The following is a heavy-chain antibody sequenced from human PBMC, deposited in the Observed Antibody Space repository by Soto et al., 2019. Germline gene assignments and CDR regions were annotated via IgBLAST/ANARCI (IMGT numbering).Heavy chain of an antibody. CDR3: ARGLAARGWCRYYYYDMDV. CDR2: IWYDGSNK. CDR1: GFTFSSYG. Sequence: GGSLRLSCAASGFTFSSYGMHWVRQAPGKGLEWVAVIWYDGSNKYYADSVKGRFTISRDNSKNTLYLQINSLRAEVTAVYYCARGLAARGWCRYYYYDMDVWGQGTTVTVSS. V-gene: IGHV3-33*01. J-gene: IGHJ6*02. D-gene: IGHD6-6*01.